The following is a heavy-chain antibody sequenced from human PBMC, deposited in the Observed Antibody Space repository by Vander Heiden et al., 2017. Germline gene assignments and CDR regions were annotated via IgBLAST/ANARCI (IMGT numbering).Heavy chain of an antibody. CDR1: GGSIRSSSYY. V-gene: IGHV4-39*01. D-gene: IGHD5-12*01. CDR3: ARAWDLVATPTPFDY. Sequence: QLQLQESGPGLVKPSEPLSLTCTVSGGSIRSSSYYWGWIRQPPGKGLEWIGSIYYSGSTYYNPSLKSRVTISVDTSKNQFSLKLSSVTAADTAVYYCARAWDLVATPTPFDYWGQGTLVTVSS. J-gene: IGHJ4*02. CDR2: IYYSGST.